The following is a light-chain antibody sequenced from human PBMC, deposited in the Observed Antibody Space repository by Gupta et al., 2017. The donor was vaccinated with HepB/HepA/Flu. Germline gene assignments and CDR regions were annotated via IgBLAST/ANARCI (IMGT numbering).Light chain of an antibody. CDR2: AAS. V-gene: IGKV1-39*01. Sequence: DIEMTQSPPSLSASVGDRVTITCRASQSISSYLNWYQQKPGKAPKLLIYAASSLQSGVPSRVSGSGSGTDFTLTISSLQPEDFATYYCQHSYSTPLTFGQGTRLEIK. J-gene: IGKJ5*01. CDR1: QSISSY. CDR3: QHSYSTPLT.